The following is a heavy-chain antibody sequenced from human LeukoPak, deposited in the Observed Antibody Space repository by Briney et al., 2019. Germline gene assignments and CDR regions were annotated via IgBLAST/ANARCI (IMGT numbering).Heavy chain of an antibody. CDR2: IYTSGST. J-gene: IGHJ4*02. CDR3: ARDSITGTTCFDS. V-gene: IGHV4-4*07. CDR1: GGSISNYY. Sequence: SETLSLTCTVSGGSISNYYWSWIRQPARKRLEWVGRIYTSGSTSYNPSLQSRVTMSVDTSKNQFSLKLTSVTAADTAVYYCARDSITGTTCFDSWGQGTLVTVSS. D-gene: IGHD1-20*01.